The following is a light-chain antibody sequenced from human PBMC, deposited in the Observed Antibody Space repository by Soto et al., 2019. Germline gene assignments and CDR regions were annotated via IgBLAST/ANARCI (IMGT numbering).Light chain of an antibody. Sequence: DLQMTQSPSSLSASVGDRVTITCRASPSISSYLNWYQQKPGKAPKLLIYAASSLQSGVPSRFSGSGSGTDFTLTISSLRPEDFATYYCQQSYSTPDTFGQGTKLEIK. CDR2: AAS. V-gene: IGKV1-39*01. CDR1: PSISSY. CDR3: QQSYSTPDT. J-gene: IGKJ2*01.